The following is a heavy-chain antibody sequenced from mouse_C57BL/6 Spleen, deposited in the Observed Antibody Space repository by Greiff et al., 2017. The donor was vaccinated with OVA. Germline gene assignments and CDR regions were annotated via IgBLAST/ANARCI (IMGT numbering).Heavy chain of an antibody. Sequence: EVQLQQSGPELVKPGASVKISCKASGYTFTDYYMNWVKQSHGKSLEWIGDINPNNGGTSYNQKFKGKATLTVDKSSSTAYMELRSLTSEDSAVYYCARRGLGLGFAYWGQGTLVTVSA. CDR1: GYTFTDYY. D-gene: IGHD4-1*01. CDR3: ARRGLGLGFAY. J-gene: IGHJ3*01. V-gene: IGHV1-26*01. CDR2: INPNNGGT.